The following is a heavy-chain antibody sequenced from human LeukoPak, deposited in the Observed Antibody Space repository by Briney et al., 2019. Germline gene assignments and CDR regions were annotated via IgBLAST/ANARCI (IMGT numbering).Heavy chain of an antibody. D-gene: IGHD2-15*01. CDR3: ARGIVVVVAALDY. J-gene: IGHJ4*02. Sequence: GGSLRLSCAASGFTFSSYAMHWVRQAPGKGLEWVAVISYDGSNKYYADSVKGRFTISRGNSKNTLYLQMNSLRAEDTAVYYCARGIVVVVAALDYWGQGTLVTVSS. V-gene: IGHV3-30*04. CDR1: GFTFSSYA. CDR2: ISYDGSNK.